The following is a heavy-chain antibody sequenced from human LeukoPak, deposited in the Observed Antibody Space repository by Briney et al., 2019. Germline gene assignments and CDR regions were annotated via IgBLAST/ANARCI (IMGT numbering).Heavy chain of an antibody. Sequence: SETLSLTCTVSGGSISSGGYYWSWIRQHPGKGPEWIGYIYYSGSTYYNPSLKSRVTISVDTSKNQFSLKLSSATAADTAVYYCARAAIVVVVADSYYFDYWGQGTLVTVSS. V-gene: IGHV4-31*03. CDR3: ARAAIVVVVADSYYFDY. J-gene: IGHJ4*02. CDR1: GGSISSGGYY. CDR2: IYYSGST. D-gene: IGHD2-15*01.